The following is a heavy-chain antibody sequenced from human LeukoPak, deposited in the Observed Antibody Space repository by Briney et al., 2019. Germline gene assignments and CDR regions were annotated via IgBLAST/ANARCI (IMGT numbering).Heavy chain of an antibody. CDR3: VIVRGYFDSSGTDY. Sequence: GGSLRVSCSASGFTFSSYTVHWVRQAPGKGLEFVSAITSTGGNTYYADSVTGRFTLSRDNSKNTLYLQMSSLRAEDTAVYYCVIVRGYFDSSGTDYWGQGTLVTVSS. V-gene: IGHV3-64D*06. CDR1: GFTFSSYT. J-gene: IGHJ4*02. CDR2: ITSTGGNT. D-gene: IGHD3-9*01.